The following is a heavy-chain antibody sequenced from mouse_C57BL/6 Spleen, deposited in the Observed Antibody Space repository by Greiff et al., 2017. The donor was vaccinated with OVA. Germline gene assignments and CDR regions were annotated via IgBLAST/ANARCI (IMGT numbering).Heavy chain of an antibody. CDR1: GSSLPLAS. D-gene: IGHD1-1*01. V-gene: IGHV3-8*01. CDR3: ARYGNLLEYAMDY. J-gene: IGHJ4*01. CDR2: ISYSGST. Sequence: VQLKESGPGLAKPSQTLSLTCSVTGSSLPLASCPFLLPFPFHPLSSMGYISYSGSTYYNPSLKSRISITRDTSKNQYYLPLNSVTTEDTATYYCARYGNLLEYAMDYWGQGTSVTVSS.